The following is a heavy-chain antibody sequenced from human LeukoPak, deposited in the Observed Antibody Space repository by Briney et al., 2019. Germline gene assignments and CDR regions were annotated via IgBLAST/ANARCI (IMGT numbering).Heavy chain of an antibody. Sequence: GRSLRLSCAASGVTFSSYAMHWVRQAPDKGLEWVAVVSYDGSNKYYEDSVKGRFTISRDNSKNTQYLQLNSPRAEDTAVYYCASPYGSGTYYDYFDYWGQGTLVTVSS. CDR1: GVTFSSYA. D-gene: IGHD3-10*01. J-gene: IGHJ4*02. CDR3: ASPYGSGTYYDYFDY. V-gene: IGHV3-30-3*01. CDR2: VSYDGSNK.